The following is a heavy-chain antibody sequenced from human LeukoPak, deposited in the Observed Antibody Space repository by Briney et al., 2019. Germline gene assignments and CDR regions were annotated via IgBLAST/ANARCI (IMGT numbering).Heavy chain of an antibody. CDR2: IYASRTT. CDR1: GGSISTGGYG. D-gene: IGHD1-26*01. Sequence: SETLSLTCTVSGGSISTGGYGWSWIRQPPGKGLEWIGYIYASRTTYYNPSLKSRVSISVDRTKNQFSLKLSSVTGADTAVYYCARSPAVGAANYWGQGTLVTVSS. CDR3: ARSPAVGAANY. V-gene: IGHV4-30-2*02. J-gene: IGHJ4*02.